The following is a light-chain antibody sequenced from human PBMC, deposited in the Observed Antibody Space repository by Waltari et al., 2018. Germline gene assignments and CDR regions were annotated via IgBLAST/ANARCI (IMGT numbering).Light chain of an antibody. CDR2: NND. J-gene: IGLJ3*02. Sequence: QSVLTQPPSASGTPGQRVTISCSGSSSNIGGNPVNWYQQLPGTAPKLLIYNNDQRPSGVPYRFSGASAGTSASLAISGLQSEDEADYYCAAWDDSRNGPVFGGGTKLPVL. CDR3: AAWDDSRNGPV. V-gene: IGLV1-44*01. CDR1: SSNIGGNP.